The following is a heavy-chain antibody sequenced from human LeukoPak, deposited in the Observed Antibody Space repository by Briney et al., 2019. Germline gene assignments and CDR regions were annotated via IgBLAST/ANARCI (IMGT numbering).Heavy chain of an antibody. J-gene: IGHJ3*02. V-gene: IGHV4-59*08. CDR3: ARHAYYYDRSGSYEAFDI. CDR1: GGSISSYY. CDR2: MYYSGST. D-gene: IGHD3-22*01. Sequence: KPSETLSLTCTVSGGSISSYYWSWIRQPPGEGLEWIGSMYYSGSTNYKPSLKSRVTISVDTSKNQFSLKLSSVTAADTAVYYCARHAYYYDRSGSYEAFDIWGQGTMVTVSS.